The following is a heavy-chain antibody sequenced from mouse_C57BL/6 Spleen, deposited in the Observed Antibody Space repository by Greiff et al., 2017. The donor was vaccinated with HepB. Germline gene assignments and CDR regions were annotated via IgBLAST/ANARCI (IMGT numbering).Heavy chain of an antibody. CDR2: INPYNGGT. CDR3: ARMDGNYWYFDV. CDR1: GYTFTDYY. D-gene: IGHD2-1*01. V-gene: IGHV1-19*01. J-gene: IGHJ1*03. Sequence: EVQLQQSGPVLVKPGASVKMSCKASGYTFTDYYMNWVKQSHGKSLEWIGVINPYNGGTSYNQKFKGKATLTVDKSSSTAYMELNSLTSEDSAVYYCARMDGNYWYFDVWGTGTTVTVSS.